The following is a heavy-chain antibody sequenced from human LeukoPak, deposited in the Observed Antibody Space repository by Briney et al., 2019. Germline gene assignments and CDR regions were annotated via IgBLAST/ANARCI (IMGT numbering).Heavy chain of an antibody. V-gene: IGHV4-59*08. CDR1: GGSITSYY. J-gene: IGHJ5*02. D-gene: IGHD1-7*01. CDR2: IYYSGST. Sequence: PSETLSLTCTVSGGSITSYYWSWVRQPPGKGLEWIGYIYYSGSTSYNPSLKSRVTISVDTSKNQFSLKLSSVTAADTAVYYCARQLELRGWFDPWGQGTLVTVSS. CDR3: ARQLELRGWFDP.